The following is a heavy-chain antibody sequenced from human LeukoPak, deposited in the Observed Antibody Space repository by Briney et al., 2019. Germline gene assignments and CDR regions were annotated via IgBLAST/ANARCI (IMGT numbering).Heavy chain of an antibody. Sequence: PGGSLRLSCAASGFTVSSNYMSWVRQAPGKGLEWVSVIYSGGSTYYADYVKGRFTISRDTSKNTLYLQMNSLRVEDTAVYYCVRERSGGPLDIWGQGTMVTVSS. CDR1: GFTVSSNY. J-gene: IGHJ3*02. CDR3: VRERSGGPLDI. CDR2: IYSGGST. D-gene: IGHD2-15*01. V-gene: IGHV3-53*01.